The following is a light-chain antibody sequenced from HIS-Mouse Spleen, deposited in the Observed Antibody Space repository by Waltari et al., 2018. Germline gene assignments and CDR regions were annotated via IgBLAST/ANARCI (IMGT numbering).Light chain of an antibody. V-gene: IGLV2-23*01. CDR1: SSDVGSYNL. Sequence: QSALTQPASVSGSPGQSITISCTGTSSDVGSYNLVSWYHQHPGKAPKLMIYEGSKRPSGVSNRFSGSKSGNTASLTISGLQAEDEADYYCCSYAGSSPYVVFGGGTKLTVL. CDR3: CSYAGSSPYVV. CDR2: EGS. J-gene: IGLJ2*01.